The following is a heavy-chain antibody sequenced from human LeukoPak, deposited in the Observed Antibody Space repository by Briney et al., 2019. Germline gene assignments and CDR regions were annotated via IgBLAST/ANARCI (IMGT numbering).Heavy chain of an antibody. D-gene: IGHD4-11*01. Sequence: SDTLSLTCTVSGGSIRSYYGSWIPQPPGKALAWIGYLYYSGNPNYNPSLKRRVTISLDTSKNQFSLKLSSVPAAATAVYYCARFSTTSFDYWGQGTLVTVSS. J-gene: IGHJ4*02. CDR1: GGSIRSYY. CDR3: ARFSTTSFDY. V-gene: IGHV4-59*08. CDR2: LYYSGNP.